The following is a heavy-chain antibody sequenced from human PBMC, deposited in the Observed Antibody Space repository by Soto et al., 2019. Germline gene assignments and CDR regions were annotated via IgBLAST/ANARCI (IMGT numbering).Heavy chain of an antibody. V-gene: IGHV3-7*04. CDR3: AGGEGFLVSL. D-gene: IGHD3-3*01. Sequence: PGXSLRLSCAASGFCFNKYWMNWVRQTPGKGLEWVANIKQDGSETYYVDSVKGRFTISRDNAKNSLFLQMDSVRPEDTAVYYCAGGEGFLVSLWSQGTRVTVSS. CDR1: GFCFNKYW. CDR2: IKQDGSET. J-gene: IGHJ4*02.